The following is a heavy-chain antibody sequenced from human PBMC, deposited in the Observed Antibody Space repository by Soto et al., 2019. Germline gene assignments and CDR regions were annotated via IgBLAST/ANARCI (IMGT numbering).Heavy chain of an antibody. Sequence: ASVKVSCKASGGTFSSYAISWVRQAPGQGLEWMGGIIPIFGTANYAQKFQGRVTITADESTSTAYMELSSLRSEDTAVYYCARNIRGETHPDYWGQGTLVTVSS. CDR2: IIPIFGTA. J-gene: IGHJ4*02. CDR1: GGTFSSYA. CDR3: ARNIRGETHPDY. D-gene: IGHD3-10*01. V-gene: IGHV1-69*13.